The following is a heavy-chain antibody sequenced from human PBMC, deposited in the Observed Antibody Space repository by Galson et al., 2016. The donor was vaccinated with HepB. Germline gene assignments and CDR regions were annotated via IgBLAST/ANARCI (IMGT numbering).Heavy chain of an antibody. CDR3: ARDRAAADLDF. Sequence: SLRLSCAASGFTFSSYGMHWVRQAPGKGLEWVAVIWNDGTNKYYADSVKGRFTISRDNFKNMLYLQMNSLRAEDTAVYHCARDRAAADLDFWGQGTLVTVSS. CDR2: IWNDGTNK. J-gene: IGHJ4*02. CDR1: GFTFSSYG. V-gene: IGHV3-33*01. D-gene: IGHD6-13*01.